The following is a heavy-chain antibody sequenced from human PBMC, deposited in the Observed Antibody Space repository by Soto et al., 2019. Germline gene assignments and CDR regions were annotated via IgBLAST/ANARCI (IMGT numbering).Heavy chain of an antibody. J-gene: IGHJ4*02. V-gene: IGHV4-30-2*01. CDR3: ARVGLYSSSPALDC. Sequence: QLQLQESGSGLVKPSQTLSLTCAVSGGSLSSGGYSWSWIRQPPGTGLEWIGYIYHSGSTYYNPSLKSRVTISVDGSKNPFSLKLSSVTAADAAVYYCARVGLYSSSPALDCWGQGTLVTVSS. CDR1: GGSLSSGGYS. D-gene: IGHD6-6*01. CDR2: IYHSGST.